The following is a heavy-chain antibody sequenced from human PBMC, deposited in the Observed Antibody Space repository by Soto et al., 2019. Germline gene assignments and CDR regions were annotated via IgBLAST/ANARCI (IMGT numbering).Heavy chain of an antibody. CDR1: GGTFSSYA. CDR3: ARVEEPPVVNWFDP. V-gene: IGHV1-69*13. J-gene: IGHJ5*02. CDR2: IIIIFGTA. Sequence: ASVKVSCKASGGTFSSYAISWVRQAPGQGLEWMGGIIIIFGTANYAQKFQGRVTITADDSTSTAYMELSSLRSEDTAVYYCARVEEPPVVNWFDPWGQGTLVTVSS.